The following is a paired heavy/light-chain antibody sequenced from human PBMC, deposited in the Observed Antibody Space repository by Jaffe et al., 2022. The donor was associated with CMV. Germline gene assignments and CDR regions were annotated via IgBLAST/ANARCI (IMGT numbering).Heavy chain of an antibody. CDR2: VDGAGST. V-gene: IGHV3-23*01. J-gene: IGHJ4*02. Sequence: EVQLLESGGGLVQPGGSLRLSCAASGFTLTNHAMIWVRQAPGKGLEWVSGVDGAGSTKHADSVKGRFTISRDISKSTLYLDMNMLRAEDTAVYYCAKEGYETGFQWGQGTLVIVSS. CDR3: AKEGYETGFQ. D-gene: IGHD3-16*01. CDR1: GFTLTNHA.
Light chain of an antibody. CDR1: QSLVHSNGITY. CDR3: MQGTHWPRT. J-gene: IGKJ1*01. Sequence: DVVMTQSPLSLSVTLGQPASISCRSSQSLVHSNGITYFNWFQQRPGQSPRRLVYKVSNRDSGVPDRFSGSMSGTYFTLKISRVEAEDVGVYYCMQGTHWPRTFGQGTKVEI. V-gene: IGKV2-30*02. CDR2: KVS.